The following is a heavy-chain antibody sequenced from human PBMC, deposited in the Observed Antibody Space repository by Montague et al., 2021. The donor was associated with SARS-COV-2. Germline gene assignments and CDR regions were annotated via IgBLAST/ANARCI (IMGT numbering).Heavy chain of an antibody. J-gene: IGHJ3*02. Sequence: SLRLSCAASGFTFSSYEMNWVRQAPGKGLEWVSYISSSGSTIYXXXSXXXRFTISRDNAKNSLYLQMNSLRAEDTAVYYCARDPYSSGWYGAFDIWGQGTMVTVSS. V-gene: IGHV3-48*03. D-gene: IGHD6-19*01. CDR1: GFTFSSYE. CDR2: ISSSGSTI. CDR3: ARDPYSSGWYGAFDI.